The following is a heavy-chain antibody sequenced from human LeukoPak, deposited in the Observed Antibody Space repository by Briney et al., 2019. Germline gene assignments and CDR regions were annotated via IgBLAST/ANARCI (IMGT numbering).Heavy chain of an antibody. CDR2: ISWNSGSI. Sequence: PGGSLRLSCAASGFTFDDYAMHWVRQAPGKGLEWVSGISWNSGSIGYADSVKGRFTISRDNAKNSLYLQMNSLRAEDMALYYCAKGANLITGGVDYWGQGTLVTVSS. CDR3: AKGANLITGGVDY. J-gene: IGHJ4*02. CDR1: GFTFDDYA. D-gene: IGHD1-20*01. V-gene: IGHV3-9*03.